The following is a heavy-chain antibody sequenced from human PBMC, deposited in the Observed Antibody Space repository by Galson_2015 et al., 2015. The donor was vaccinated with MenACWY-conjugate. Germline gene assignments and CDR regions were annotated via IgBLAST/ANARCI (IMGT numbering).Heavy chain of an antibody. J-gene: IGHJ5*01. CDR2: ISGSGRTI. V-gene: IGHV3-23*01. D-gene: IGHD6-6*01. CDR3: AKKFVSSSLFRAFDS. CDR1: GFTFSNYG. Sequence: SLRLSCAASGFTFSNYGMNWVRQAPGKGLEWVSVISGSGRTIYYAESVKGRFTISRDNSKNTLLLEMNSLRAEDTAVYYCAKKFVSSSLFRAFDSCGHGTLLTVSS.